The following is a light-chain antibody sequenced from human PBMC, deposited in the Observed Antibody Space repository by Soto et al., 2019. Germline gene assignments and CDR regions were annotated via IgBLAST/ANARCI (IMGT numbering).Light chain of an antibody. CDR2: DVF. Sequence: QSALTQPHSVSGSPGHSVTISCFGTSSDIGSYNAVSWYQQHPGKAPKLIIFDVFERPSGVPDRFSGSKSDNSASLTISGLQAEDESDYYCSSFAPSYRVIFGGGTKVTVL. CDR1: SSDIGSYNA. V-gene: IGLV2-11*01. CDR3: SSFAPSYRVI. J-gene: IGLJ2*01.